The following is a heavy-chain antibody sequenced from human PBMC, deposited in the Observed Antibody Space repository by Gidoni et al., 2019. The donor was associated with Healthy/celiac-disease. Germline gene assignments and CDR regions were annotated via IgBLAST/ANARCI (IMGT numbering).Heavy chain of an antibody. CDR3: ARDLIGGRLPIF. V-gene: IGHV3-33*01. Sequence: GRSLRLSCAAAGFTFSSYGMHWVRQAPGKGLEWVAVIWYDGSNKYYADSVKGRFTISRDNSKNTLYLQMNSLSAEDTAVYYCARDLIGGRLPIFWGQGTLVTVSS. CDR1: GFTFSSYG. CDR2: IWYDGSNK. D-gene: IGHD3-3*01. J-gene: IGHJ4*02.